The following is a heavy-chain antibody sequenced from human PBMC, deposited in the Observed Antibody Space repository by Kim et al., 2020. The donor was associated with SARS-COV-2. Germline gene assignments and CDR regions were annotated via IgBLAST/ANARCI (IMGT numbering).Heavy chain of an antibody. V-gene: IGHV4-34*01. CDR3: ARGRSVYSSYLDY. Sequence: YNPSLKSRVTISVDTSKNQFSLKLSSVTAADTAVYYCARGRSVYSSYLDYWGQGTLVTVSS. D-gene: IGHD6-6*01. J-gene: IGHJ4*02.